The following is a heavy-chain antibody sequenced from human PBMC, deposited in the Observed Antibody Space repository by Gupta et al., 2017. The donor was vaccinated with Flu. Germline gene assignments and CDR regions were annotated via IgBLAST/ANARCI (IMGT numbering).Heavy chain of an antibody. CDR1: GFPFSNYW. CDR2: IKPEGSEK. CDR3: AKCTARDAYNEY. J-gene: IGHJ4*02. D-gene: IGHD5-24*01. Sequence: EVQLVESGGGLVQPGGSLRLSWAASGFPFSNYWLPWVRQPPGEGLAWVATIKPEGSEKKYVDSVKGRFTISRDNAKNSLYLQMDSLRAEDTALYYCAKCTARDAYNEYWGQGTLVTVSS. V-gene: IGHV3-7*01.